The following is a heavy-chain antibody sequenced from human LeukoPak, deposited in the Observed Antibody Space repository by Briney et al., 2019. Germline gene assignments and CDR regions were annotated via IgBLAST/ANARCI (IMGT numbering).Heavy chain of an antibody. Sequence: PGGSLRLSCAASGFTFSSYAMSWVRQAPGKGLEWVANIKHDGSEKNYVDSVKGRFTISRDNAKNSLYLLMNSLRAEDTAVYYCARNRGTGTGRIWGQGTMVTVSS. CDR2: IKHDGSEK. V-gene: IGHV3-7*03. D-gene: IGHD1-7*01. J-gene: IGHJ3*02. CDR3: ARNRGTGTGRI. CDR1: GFTFSSYA.